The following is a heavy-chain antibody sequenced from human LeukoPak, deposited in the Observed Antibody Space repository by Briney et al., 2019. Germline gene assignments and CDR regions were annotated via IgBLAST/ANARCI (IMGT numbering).Heavy chain of an antibody. CDR1: GYTFTSYG. CDR3: ARDFGIVGATTVDY. V-gene: IGHV1-18*01. J-gene: IGHJ4*02. CDR2: ISAYNGNT. D-gene: IGHD1-26*01. Sequence: ASVKVSCKASGYTFTSYGISWVRQAPGQGLEWMGWISAYNGNTNYAQKLQGRVTVTTDTSTSTAYMELRSLRSDDTAVYYCARDFGIVGATTVDYWGQGTLVTVSS.